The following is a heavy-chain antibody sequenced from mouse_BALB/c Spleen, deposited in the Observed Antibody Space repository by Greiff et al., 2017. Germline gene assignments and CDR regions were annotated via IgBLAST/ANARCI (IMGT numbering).Heavy chain of an antibody. V-gene: IGHV3-2*02. CDR1: GYSITSDYA. CDR2: ISYSGST. D-gene: IGHD1-1*01. CDR3: ARDTTVVARYFDV. J-gene: IGHJ1*01. Sequence: EVKLMESGPGLVKPSQSLSLTCTVTGYSITSDYAWNWIRQFPGNKLEWMGYISYSGSTSYNPSLKSRISITRDTSKNQFFLQLNSVTTEDTATYYCARDTTVVARYFDVWGAGTTVTVSS.